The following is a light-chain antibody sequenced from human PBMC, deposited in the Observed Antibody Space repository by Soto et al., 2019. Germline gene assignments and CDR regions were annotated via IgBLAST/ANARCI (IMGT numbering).Light chain of an antibody. CDR1: QSVTGN. Sequence: EIVMTQSPATLSVSPGERATPSCRAIQSVTGNLAWYQQKPGQAPRLLIYGASTRATGIPARFSGSGSGTEFTLTISSLQSEDFAVYYCQQYNNWPPLTFSGGTKVEIK. CDR3: QQYNNWPPLT. J-gene: IGKJ4*01. CDR2: GAS. V-gene: IGKV3-15*01.